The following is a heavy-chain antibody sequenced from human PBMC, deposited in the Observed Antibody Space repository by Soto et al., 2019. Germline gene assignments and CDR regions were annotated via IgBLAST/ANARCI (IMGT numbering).Heavy chain of an antibody. D-gene: IGHD6-13*01. CDR2: ISGYNGDT. J-gene: IGHJ4*02. Sequence: QVQLVQSGAEVTKPGASVTVSCETSGYTFSNYGITWVRQAPGQGLEWMGWISGYNGDTNYPEKLQGRVTMNTDTSTSTVYMELRNLRSDDTAMYYCARDHSSSWHDFDYWGQGTLVTVSS. V-gene: IGHV1-18*01. CDR3: ARDHSSSWHDFDY. CDR1: GYTFSNYG.